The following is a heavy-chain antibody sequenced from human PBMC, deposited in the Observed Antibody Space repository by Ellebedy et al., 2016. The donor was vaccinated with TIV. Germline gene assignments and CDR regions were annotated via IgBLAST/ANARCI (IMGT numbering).Heavy chain of an antibody. CDR3: AKVGQQWLGGDYFDY. CDR1: GFTFSSYA. CDR2: ISGSGGST. D-gene: IGHD6-19*01. J-gene: IGHJ4*02. V-gene: IGHV3-23*01. Sequence: GESLKISCAASGFTFSSYAMSWVRQAPGKGLEWVSAISGSGGSTYYADSVKGRFTISRDNSKNTLYLQMNSLRAEDTAVYYCAKVGQQWLGGDYFDYWGQGTLVTVSS.